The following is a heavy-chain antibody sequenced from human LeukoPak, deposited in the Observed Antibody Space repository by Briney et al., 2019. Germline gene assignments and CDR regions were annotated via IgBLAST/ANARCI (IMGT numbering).Heavy chain of an antibody. CDR1: GYSFTSYG. Sequence: ASVKVSCKASGYSFTSYGITWVRQAPGQGLEWMGWISTYDGHANYAQKLQGRVTLTTDTSTVTAYMELSSLRSEDTAVYYCATDRGIAVTTRWFDPWGQGTLVTVSS. D-gene: IGHD4-17*01. CDR3: ATDRGIAVTTRWFDP. J-gene: IGHJ5*02. CDR2: ISTYDGHA. V-gene: IGHV1-18*01.